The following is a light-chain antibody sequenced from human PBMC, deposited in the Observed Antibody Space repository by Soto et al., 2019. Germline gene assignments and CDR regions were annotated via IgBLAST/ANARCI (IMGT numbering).Light chain of an antibody. Sequence: QAVLTQPDPASGCPGQTITVSFTGTSNDIGGYNYVSWYQQHPGKAPKLIISQVNNRPSGVSPRFSGSKSGTTASLTISGIQADDDSEYYCSSYENHSSFYVLCSGTK. CDR2: QVN. V-gene: IGLV2-14*01. CDR3: SSYENHSSFYV. J-gene: IGLJ1*01. CDR1: SNDIGGYNY.